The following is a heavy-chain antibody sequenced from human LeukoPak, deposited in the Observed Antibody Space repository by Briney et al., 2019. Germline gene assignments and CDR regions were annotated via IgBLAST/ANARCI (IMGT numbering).Heavy chain of an antibody. J-gene: IGHJ4*02. CDR1: GFTFSSYG. V-gene: IGHV3-33*01. D-gene: IGHD6-13*01. CDR2: IWYDGSNK. Sequence: PGGSLRLSCAASGFTFSSYGMHWVRQAPGKGLEWVAVIWYDGSNKYYADSVKGRFTISRDNSKNTLYLQMNSLRAEDTAVYYCARIPRIAARIDYWGQGTLVTVSS. CDR3: ARIPRIAARIDY.